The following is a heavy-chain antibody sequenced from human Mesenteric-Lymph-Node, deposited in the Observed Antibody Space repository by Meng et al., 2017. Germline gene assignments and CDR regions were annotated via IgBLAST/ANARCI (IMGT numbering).Heavy chain of an antibody. J-gene: IGHJ3*02. CDR3: ARHYGDYVDDAFDI. D-gene: IGHD4-17*01. V-gene: IGHV1-18*01. Sequence: ASVKVSCKASGYTFTSYGISWVRQAPGQGLEWMGGIIADNGNTNYAQKLQGRVTMTTDTSTSTAYMELRSVRSGDTAVYSCARHYGDYVDDAFDIWGQGTMVTVSS. CDR1: GYTFTSYG. CDR2: IIADNGNT.